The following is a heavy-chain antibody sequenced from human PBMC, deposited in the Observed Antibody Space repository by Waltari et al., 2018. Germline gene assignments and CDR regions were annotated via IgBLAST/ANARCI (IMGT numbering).Heavy chain of an antibody. Sequence: LQESGPGLVKSSGTLSLTCAVSGGSISSSNWWSWVRQPPGKGLEWIGEIYHSGSTNYNPSLKSRVTISVDTSKNQFSLKLSSVTAADTAVYYCARVRPELRGFGAFDIWGQGTMVTVSS. V-gene: IGHV4-4*02. CDR1: GGSISSSNW. CDR2: IYHSGST. D-gene: IGHD1-26*01. CDR3: ARVRPELRGFGAFDI. J-gene: IGHJ3*02.